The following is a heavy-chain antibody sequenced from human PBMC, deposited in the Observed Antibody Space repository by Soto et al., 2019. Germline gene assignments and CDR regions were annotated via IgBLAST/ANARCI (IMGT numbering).Heavy chain of an antibody. V-gene: IGHV6-1*01. CDR2: TYFRSKWYN. D-gene: IGHD5-12*01. CDR3: AKGDNLGPKTGYAFDP. Sequence: SHTLSLTCAISGDSVSSNTASWNCIRQSPSRGLEWLGRTYFRSKWYNDYAVSVKSRIIINPDTSNNQFSLQLNSVTPEDTAVYFCAKGDNLGPKTGYAFDPWGQGIMVTVSS. J-gene: IGHJ5*02. CDR1: GDSVSSNTAS.